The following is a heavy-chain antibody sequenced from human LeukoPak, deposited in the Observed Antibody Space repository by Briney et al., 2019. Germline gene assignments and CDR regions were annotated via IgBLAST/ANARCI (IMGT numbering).Heavy chain of an antibody. V-gene: IGHV4-30-4*01. D-gene: IGHD3-3*01. CDR3: ASQATLEWLVTF. J-gene: IGHJ4*02. CDR2: IYDSGST. CDR1: GASIRSGDYY. Sequence: SETLSLTRTVSGASIRSGDYYWSWIRQPPGKGLEWIGYIYDSGSTYYNPSLKSRITISVDTSENRFSLKLSSVTATDTAVYYCASQATLEWLVTFWGQGTQVTVSS.